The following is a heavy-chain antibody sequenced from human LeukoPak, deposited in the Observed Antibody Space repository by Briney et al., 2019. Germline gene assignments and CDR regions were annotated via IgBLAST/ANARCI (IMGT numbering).Heavy chain of an antibody. J-gene: IGHJ4*02. V-gene: IGHV3-21*01. CDR3: AREDLYSGYQVIDY. CDR2: INSQSNYI. CDR1: GFTFKSHS. D-gene: IGHD5-12*01. Sequence: PGGSLRLSCVASGFTFKSHSMNWVRQAPGKGLEWVSSINSQSNYIFYSDSVKGRFTISRDNAKDSLYLQMNSLRVEDTALYFCAREDLYSGYQVIDYWGQGTLATVPS.